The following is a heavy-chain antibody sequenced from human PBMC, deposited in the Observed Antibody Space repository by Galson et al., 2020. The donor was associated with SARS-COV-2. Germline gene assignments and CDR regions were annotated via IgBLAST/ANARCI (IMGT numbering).Heavy chain of an antibody. CDR3: ASRVGYCSSSTCNWQEYYFHY. CDR2: IYPGDSDT. V-gene: IGHV5-51*01. J-gene: IGHJ4*02. CDR1: GYSFTDYW. Sequence: GESLKISCKGSGYSFTDYWIGWVRQMPGKGLEWMGIIYPGDSDTTYNPSFQGQVTISVDRSISTAYRQWTNLKASDTAMYYCASRVGYCSSSTCNWQEYYFHYWGQGTLVTVSS. D-gene: IGHD2-15*01.